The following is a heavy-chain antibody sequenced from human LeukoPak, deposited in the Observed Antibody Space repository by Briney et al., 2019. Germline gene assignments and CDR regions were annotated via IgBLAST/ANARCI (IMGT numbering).Heavy chain of an antibody. CDR2: ISNIGTT. CDR3: GAALREGSIAAAPY. J-gene: IGHJ4*02. D-gene: IGHD6-25*01. CDR1: GASISSSY. Sequence: SVTLSLTCTVSGASISSSYWSWIPQPPGKGLEWIGYISNIGTTIYNPSLRSRVTISLDTSKNQFSLKLSSVTAADTAVYYCGAALREGSIAAAPYWGQGTLVTVSS. V-gene: IGHV4-59*08.